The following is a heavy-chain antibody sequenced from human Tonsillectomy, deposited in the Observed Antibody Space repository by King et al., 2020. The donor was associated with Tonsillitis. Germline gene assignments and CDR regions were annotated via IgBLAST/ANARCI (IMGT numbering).Heavy chain of an antibody. CDR3: ARHMYPMTTVTTGVFDI. Sequence: EVQLVESGAEVKKPGESLKISCKGSGYTFSTYWIAWVRQMPGKGLEWMGIIYPGDSDTRYSPSFQGQVTISVDKSINTAYVQWSSLQASDTAMFYCARHMYPMTTVTTGVFDIWGQGTMVTVSS. CDR2: IYPGDSDT. J-gene: IGHJ3*02. D-gene: IGHD4-17*01. V-gene: IGHV5-51*01. CDR1: GYTFSTYW.